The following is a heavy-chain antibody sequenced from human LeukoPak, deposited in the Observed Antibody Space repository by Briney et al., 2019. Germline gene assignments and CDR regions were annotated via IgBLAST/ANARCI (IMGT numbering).Heavy chain of an antibody. D-gene: IGHD3-22*01. CDR3: AKSSAMIVVVARFDY. Sequence: GGSLRLSCAASGFTFDDYAMHWVRQAPGKGLEWVSGISWNSGSIGYADSVKGRFTISRDNAKNSLYLQMNSLRAEDTALYYCAKSSAMIVVVARFDYWGQGTLVTVSS. CDR2: ISWNSGSI. CDR1: GFTFDDYA. J-gene: IGHJ4*02. V-gene: IGHV3-9*01.